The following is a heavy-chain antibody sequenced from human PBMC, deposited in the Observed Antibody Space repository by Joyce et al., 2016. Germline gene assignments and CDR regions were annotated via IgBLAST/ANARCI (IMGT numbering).Heavy chain of an antibody. V-gene: IGHV4-59*01. J-gene: IGHJ4*02. CDR1: GGSIRSYY. Sequence: QVQLQESGPGLVKPSETLSLTCTVSGGSIRSYYWSWVRQPPGKGLEWIGYLYYSGSTNSNPSLKSRVTISIDTSKNQFSLKLRSVTAADTAVYYCANVPGGDYWGQGTLVTVSS. CDR2: LYYSGST. D-gene: IGHD3-10*01. CDR3: ANVPGGDY.